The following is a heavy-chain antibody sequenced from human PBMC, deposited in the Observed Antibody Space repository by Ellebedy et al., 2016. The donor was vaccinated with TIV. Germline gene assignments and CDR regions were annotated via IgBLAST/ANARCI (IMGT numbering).Heavy chain of an antibody. CDR2: IKPDGTDK. CDR1: GFAFKNSW. D-gene: IGHD6-13*01. CDR3: ARGGASSLPFDP. Sequence: GESLKISCAASGFAFKNSWMSWVRQPPGKRPEWLANIKPDGTDKLYVDAVKGRFNISRDNAKNSLFLQMNSLRADDTAVYYCARGGASSLPFDPWGQGKLVTVSS. J-gene: IGHJ5*02. V-gene: IGHV3-7*01.